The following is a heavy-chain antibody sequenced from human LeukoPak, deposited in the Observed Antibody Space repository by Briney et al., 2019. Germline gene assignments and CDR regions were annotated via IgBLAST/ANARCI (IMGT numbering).Heavy chain of an antibody. V-gene: IGHV3-74*03. CDR3: SRSQFDY. Sequence: GGSLRLSCEPSGFPFSSYWMLWVRHAPGKGLVWVSRISGDGTIKTYADFVRGRFTISRDNTKNILYLQMNSLKVEDTATYFFSRSQFDYWGQGVLVTVPP. CDR2: ISGDGTIK. CDR1: GFPFSSYW. J-gene: IGHJ4*02.